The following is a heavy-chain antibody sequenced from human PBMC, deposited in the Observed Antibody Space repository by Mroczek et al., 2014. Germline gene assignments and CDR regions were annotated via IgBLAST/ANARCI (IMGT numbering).Heavy chain of an antibody. V-gene: IGHV1-18*01. CDR3: ARQEGILMVYAIDFTGSSPALPPAWFRPR. CDR1: GYTFTSYG. Sequence: QVQLVQSGAEVKKPGASVKVSCKASGYTFTSYGISWVRQAPGQGLEWMGWISAYNGNTNYAQKLQGRVTMTTGTSTSTAYMELRSLRSDDTAVYYCARQEGILMVYAIDFTGSSPALPPAWFRPRGAQGTPGH. D-gene: IGHD2-8*01. J-gene: IGHJ4*02. CDR2: ISAYNGNT.